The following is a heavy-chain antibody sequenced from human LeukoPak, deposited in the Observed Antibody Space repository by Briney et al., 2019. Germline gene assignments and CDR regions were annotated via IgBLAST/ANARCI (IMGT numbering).Heavy chain of an antibody. D-gene: IGHD3-22*01. CDR2: ISGSGGST. CDR3: TTDVRITMIVVVIPSAY. Sequence: GGSLRLSCAASGFTFSSYAMSWVRQAPGKGLEWVSAISGSGGSTYYADSVKGRFTISRDNSKNTLYLQMNSLRAEDTAVYYCTTDVRITMIVVVIPSAYWGQGTLVTVSS. J-gene: IGHJ4*02. V-gene: IGHV3-23*01. CDR1: GFTFSSYA.